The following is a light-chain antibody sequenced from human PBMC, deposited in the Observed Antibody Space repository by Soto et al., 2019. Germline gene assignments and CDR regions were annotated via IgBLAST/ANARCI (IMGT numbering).Light chain of an antibody. CDR2: GAS. CDR1: QSVCSRC. CDR3: QHYGTTPWT. V-gene: IGKV3-20*01. Sequence: PGERVTLSCGTSQSVCSRCFAWYQQKPGQSPRLLIYGASTRATGIPDRFSGSGSGTDFTLTISRLEPEDFAVYYCQHYGTTPWTFGQGTKVAIK. J-gene: IGKJ1*01.